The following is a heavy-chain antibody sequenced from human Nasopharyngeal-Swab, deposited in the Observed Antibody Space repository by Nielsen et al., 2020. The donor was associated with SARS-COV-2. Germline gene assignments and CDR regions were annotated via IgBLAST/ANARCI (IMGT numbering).Heavy chain of an antibody. CDR2: IKQEGSEK. D-gene: IGHD5-18*01. CDR1: GFTFSSYW. CDR3: ARDASRGYSYGHFDY. J-gene: IGHJ4*02. Sequence: GESLKISCAASGFTFSSYWMSWVRQAPGKGLEWVANIKQEGSEKYYVDSVKGRYTISRDNAKNSLYLQMNSLRAEDTAVYYCARDASRGYSYGHFDYWGQGTPVTVSS. V-gene: IGHV3-7*01.